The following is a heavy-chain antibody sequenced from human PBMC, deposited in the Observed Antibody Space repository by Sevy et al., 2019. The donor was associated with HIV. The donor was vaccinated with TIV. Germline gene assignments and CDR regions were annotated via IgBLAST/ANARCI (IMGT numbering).Heavy chain of an antibody. CDR2: ISASGAST. CDR3: AKRRQGGFDP. V-gene: IGHV3-23*01. D-gene: IGHD1-26*01. J-gene: IGHJ5*02. Sequence: GGSLRLSCAASGFTFNTETMSWVRQAPGKGLHGVSSISASGASTYYVNPVKGRFTISRDNSKNTVYLQMKSLRAEDTALYYCAKRRQGGFDPWGQGTLVTVSS. CDR1: GFTFNTET.